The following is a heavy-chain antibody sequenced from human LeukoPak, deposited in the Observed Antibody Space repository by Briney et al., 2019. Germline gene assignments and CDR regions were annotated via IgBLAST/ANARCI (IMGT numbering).Heavy chain of an antibody. Sequence: GASVKVSCKASGGTFSSYAISWVRQAPGQRLEWMGWISAYNGNTNYAQKLQGRVTMTTDTSTSTAYMELRSLRSDDTAVYYCARDIGRITMIVVARRAFDIWGQGTMVTVSS. V-gene: IGHV1-18*01. D-gene: IGHD3-22*01. CDR2: ISAYNGNT. CDR1: GGTFSSYA. J-gene: IGHJ3*02. CDR3: ARDIGRITMIVVARRAFDI.